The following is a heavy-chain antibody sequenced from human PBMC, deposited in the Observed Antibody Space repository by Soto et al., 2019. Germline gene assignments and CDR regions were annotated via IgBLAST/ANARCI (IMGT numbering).Heavy chain of an antibody. CDR3: ARGALTMVRGVIIYYYYGMDV. D-gene: IGHD3-10*01. CDR1: GDSVSSNSAA. V-gene: IGHV6-1*01. CDR2: TYYRSKWYN. Sequence: HSQTLSLTCAISGDSVSSNSAAWNWIRQSPSRGLEWLGRTYYRSKWYNDYAVSVKSRITINPDTSKNQFSLQLNSVTPEDTAVYYCARGALTMVRGVIIYYYYGMDVWGQGTTVTVSS. J-gene: IGHJ6*02.